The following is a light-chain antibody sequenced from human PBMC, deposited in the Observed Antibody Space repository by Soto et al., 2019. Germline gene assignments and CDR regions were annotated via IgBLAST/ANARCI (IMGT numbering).Light chain of an antibody. J-gene: IGKJ2*01. CDR1: QSVLYSSNNKNY. CDR2: WAS. Sequence: DIVMTQSPDSLAVSLGERATINCKSSQSVLYSSNNKNYLAWYQQKPGQPPKLLIYWASTRESGVPDRFSGSGSGPDFPLTISSLQAEDVAVYYCQQYYSTPYTFVQGTKLEI. CDR3: QQYYSTPYT. V-gene: IGKV4-1*01.